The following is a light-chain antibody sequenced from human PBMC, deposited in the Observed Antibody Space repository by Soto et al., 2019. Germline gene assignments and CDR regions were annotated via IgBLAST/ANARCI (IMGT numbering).Light chain of an antibody. J-gene: IGLJ2*01. CDR2: DVS. V-gene: IGLV2-14*01. CDR1: TSDVGGYNY. Sequence: QSALTQPASVSGSPGHPITTSCTGTTSDVGGYNYVSWYQQHPGKAPKLMIYDVSNRPSGVSNRFSGSKSGNTASLTISGLQAEDEADYYCSSYTSSSTRVFGGGTKLTVL. CDR3: SSYTSSSTRV.